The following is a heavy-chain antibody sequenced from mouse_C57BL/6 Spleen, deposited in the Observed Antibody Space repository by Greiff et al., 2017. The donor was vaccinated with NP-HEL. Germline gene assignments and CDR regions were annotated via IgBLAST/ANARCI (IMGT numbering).Heavy chain of an antibody. D-gene: IGHD2-4*01. CDR1: GYTFTSYW. Sequence: VQLQQPGAELVKPGASVKLSCKASGYTFTSYWMQWVKQRPGQGLEWIGEIDPSDSYTNYNQKFKGKATLTVDTSSSTAYMQLSSLTSEDSAVYYCASGYDYAAWFAYWGQGTLVTVSA. V-gene: IGHV1-50*01. J-gene: IGHJ3*01. CDR3: ASGYDYAAWFAY. CDR2: IDPSDSYT.